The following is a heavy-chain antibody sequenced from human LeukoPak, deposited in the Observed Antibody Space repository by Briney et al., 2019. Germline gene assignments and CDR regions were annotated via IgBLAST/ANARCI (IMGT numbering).Heavy chain of an antibody. CDR2: IIPIFGRA. D-gene: IGHD1-20*01. Sequence: XVKVSCKASGGTFSSYAMRWVRQAPGQGVEWMGGIIPIFGRAKYAQKLEGRVTITTDESTSTAYMELSSLRSEDTAVYYCARGLLTGEVDYWGQGTLVTVSS. CDR1: GGTFSSYA. J-gene: IGHJ4*02. V-gene: IGHV1-69*05. CDR3: ARGLLTGEVDY.